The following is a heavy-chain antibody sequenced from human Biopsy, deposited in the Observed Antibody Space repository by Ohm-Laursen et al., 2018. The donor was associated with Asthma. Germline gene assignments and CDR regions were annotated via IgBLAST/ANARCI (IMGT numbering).Heavy chain of an antibody. D-gene: IGHD3-3*01. CDR3: AKRRGYSDLTDFDH. J-gene: IGHJ4*02. V-gene: IGHV3-30*18. CDR1: GFTFSGYA. Sequence: SLRLSCTASGFTFSGYALHWVRQAPGKGLEWVAVVSYDGGVVHYADSMKGRFTISRDNAKSTLYLQMNRLRTDDTAVYFCAKRRGYSDLTDFDHWGQGTLVTVSS. CDR2: VSYDGGVV.